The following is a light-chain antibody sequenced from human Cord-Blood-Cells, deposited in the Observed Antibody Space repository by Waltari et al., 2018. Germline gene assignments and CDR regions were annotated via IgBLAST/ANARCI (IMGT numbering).Light chain of an antibody. CDR3: VLYMGSGIWV. Sequence: QTVVTHDPSFSVSPVGTVTLTCGLSPGSFSTSSYTTWYQQTPGQAPRTLIYSTNTRSSGVPDRFSGSILGNKAALTITGAQADDESDYYCVLYMGSGIWVFGGGTKLTVL. V-gene: IGLV8-61*01. J-gene: IGLJ3*02. CDR1: PGSFSTSSY. CDR2: STN.